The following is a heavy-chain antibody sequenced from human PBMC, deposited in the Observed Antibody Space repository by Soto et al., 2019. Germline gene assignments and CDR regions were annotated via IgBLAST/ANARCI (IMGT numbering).Heavy chain of an antibody. CDR3: AREWGVVVGVASEEGYFYY. J-gene: IGHJ4*02. CDR2: ISYDGSNK. D-gene: IGHD2-15*01. CDR1: GFTFSHYA. V-gene: IGHV3-30-3*01. Sequence: QMHLVDSGGGVVQPGTSLRLSCVASGFTFSHYAMHWVRQAPGKGLEWVAVISYDGSNKYYADSVKGRFTISRDNSKNTFFLQMNNRRADDPSVYYCAREWGVVVGVASEEGYFYYWGPGTLVTFSS.